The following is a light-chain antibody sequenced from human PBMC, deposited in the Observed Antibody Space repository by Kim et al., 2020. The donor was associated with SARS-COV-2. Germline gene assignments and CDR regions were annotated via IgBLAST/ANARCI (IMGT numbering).Light chain of an antibody. CDR3: SSYTSSSPYV. V-gene: IGLV1-44*01. CDR2: YNT. J-gene: IGLJ1*01. CDR1: SSNIGSNT. Sequence: QSVLTQPPSVSGTPGQRVTISCSGSSSNIGSNTVNWYQQFPGTAPKFLIYYNTERPSGVPDRFSGSKSGTSASLAISGLQAEDEADYYCSSYTSSSPYVFGTGTKVTVL.